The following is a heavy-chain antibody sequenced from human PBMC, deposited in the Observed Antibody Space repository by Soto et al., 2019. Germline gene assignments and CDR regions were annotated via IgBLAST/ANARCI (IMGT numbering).Heavy chain of an antibody. Sequence: QVQLLQSGAEVKKPGASVKVSCKASGYTFTNYGITWVRQAPGQGLEWMGWISAYNGDTHYTQRLQGRVTMTTDTSTSTAYMELRGLRSDDTAVYYWARVGQLVGYFYYYMDVWGKGTTVTLSS. J-gene: IGHJ6*03. D-gene: IGHD6-6*01. CDR1: GYTFTNYG. CDR2: ISAYNGDT. CDR3: ARVGQLVGYFYYYMDV. V-gene: IGHV1-18*01.